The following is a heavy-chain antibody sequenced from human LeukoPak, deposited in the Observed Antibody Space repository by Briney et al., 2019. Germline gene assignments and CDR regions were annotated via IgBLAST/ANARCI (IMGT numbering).Heavy chain of an antibody. Sequence: SETLSLTCTVSGGSISSYYWSWIRQPAGKGLEWIGRIYTSGSTNYNPSLKSRVTMSVDTSKSQFSLKLSSVTAADTAVYYCARAVGVRNWNWGYYYYYMDVWGKGTTVTVSS. D-gene: IGHD1-7*01. CDR2: IYTSGST. V-gene: IGHV4-4*07. J-gene: IGHJ6*03. CDR1: GGSISSYY. CDR3: ARAVGVRNWNWGYYYYYMDV.